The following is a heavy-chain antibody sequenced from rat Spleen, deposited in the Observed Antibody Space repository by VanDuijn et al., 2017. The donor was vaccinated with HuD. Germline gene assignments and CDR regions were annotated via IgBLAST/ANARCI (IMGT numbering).Heavy chain of an antibody. CDR1: GFSLSNNG. J-gene: IGHJ3*01. V-gene: IGHV2S12*01. D-gene: IGHD1-5*01. Sequence: QVQLKESGPGLVQPSQTLSLTCTVSGFSLSNNGVSWVRQPPGKGLEWIAAISSGGNTYYNSAIKFRLGIRRDPSKSQVFLKMNSLQTEDTAIYFGNRGEYRDNWGFAYWGQGTLVTVSS. CDR3: NRGEYRDNWGFAY. CDR2: ISSGGNT.